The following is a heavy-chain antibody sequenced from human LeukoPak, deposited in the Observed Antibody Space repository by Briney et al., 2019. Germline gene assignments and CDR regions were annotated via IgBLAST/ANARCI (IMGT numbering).Heavy chain of an antibody. Sequence: PGGSLRLSCAASGFTFSSYAMSWVRQAPGKGLEWVSAISGSGGSTSYADSVKGRFTISRDNSKNTLYLQMNSLRAEDTAVYYCAKVASGGSSWYPEFEDYWGQGTLVTVSS. CDR2: ISGSGGST. CDR1: GFTFSSYA. D-gene: IGHD6-13*01. V-gene: IGHV3-23*01. J-gene: IGHJ4*02. CDR3: AKVASGGSSWYPEFEDY.